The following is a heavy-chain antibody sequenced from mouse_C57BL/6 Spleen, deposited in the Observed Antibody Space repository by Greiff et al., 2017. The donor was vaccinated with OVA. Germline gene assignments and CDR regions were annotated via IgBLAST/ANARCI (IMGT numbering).Heavy chain of an antibody. CDR1: GYTFTSYW. Sequence: QVQLQQPGAELVRPGSSVKLSCKASGYTFTSYWLHWVKQRPIQGLEWIGNIDPSDSETHYNQKFKDKATLTVDKSSSTAYMQLSSLTSEDSAVYYCARGGYYYGSRDYAMDYWGQGTSVTVSS. V-gene: IGHV1-52*01. D-gene: IGHD1-1*01. CDR2: IDPSDSET. J-gene: IGHJ4*01. CDR3: ARGGYYYGSRDYAMDY.